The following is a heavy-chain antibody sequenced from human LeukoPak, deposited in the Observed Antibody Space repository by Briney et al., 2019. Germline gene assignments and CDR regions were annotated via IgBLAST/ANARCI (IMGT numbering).Heavy chain of an antibody. J-gene: IGHJ4*02. CDR2: INHSGST. V-gene: IGHV4-34*01. CDR1: GGSFSGYY. D-gene: IGHD3-3*01. CDR3: ARGAYDFWSGENPFDY. Sequence: PSETLSLTCAVYGGSFSGYYWSWIRQPSGKGLEWIGEINHSGSTNYNPSLKSRVTISVDTSKNQFSLKLSSVTAADTAVYYCARGAYDFWSGENPFDYWGQGTLVTVSS.